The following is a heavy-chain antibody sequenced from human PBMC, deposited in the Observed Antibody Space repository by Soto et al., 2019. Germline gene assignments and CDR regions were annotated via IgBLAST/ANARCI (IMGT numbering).Heavy chain of an antibody. J-gene: IGHJ6*02. CDR3: ARVVMSSYYYYGMDV. D-gene: IGHD3-22*01. Sequence: GGSLRLSCAASGFTFSSYAMHWVRQAPGKGLEWVAVISYDGSNKYYADSVKGRFTISRDNSKNTLYLQMNSLRAEDTAVYYCARVVMSSYYYYGMDVWGQGTTVTVSS. V-gene: IGHV3-30-3*01. CDR1: GFTFSSYA. CDR2: ISYDGSNK.